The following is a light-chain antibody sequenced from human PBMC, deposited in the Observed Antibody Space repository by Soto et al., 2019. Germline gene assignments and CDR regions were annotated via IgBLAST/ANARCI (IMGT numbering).Light chain of an antibody. CDR3: ASWDASVGGPA. V-gene: IGLV1-47*01. J-gene: IGLJ2*01. CDR2: RNN. Sequence: QSVLTQPHSASGTPGQRVTISCSGSHSNIGSKYVYWSQQFPGTAPKLLIYRNNQRPSGVPDRFSGSKSGTSASLAISDLRSEDEADYYCASWDASVGGPAFGGGTKLTVL. CDR1: HSNIGSKY.